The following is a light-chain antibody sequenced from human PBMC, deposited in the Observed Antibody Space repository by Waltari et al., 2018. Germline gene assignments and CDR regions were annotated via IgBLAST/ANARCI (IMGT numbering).Light chain of an antibody. CDR2: AAS. CDR3: QQSYSTPRT. CDR1: QSISTY. Sequence: DNQMTQSPSSLSTSVGDRVTITCRASQSISTYLNWYQQKPGKAPKLLIYAASSLQSGVPSRFSGSGSGTDFTLTISSLQPEDFVTYYCQQSYSTPRTFGQGTRLEIK. J-gene: IGKJ2*01. V-gene: IGKV1-39*01.